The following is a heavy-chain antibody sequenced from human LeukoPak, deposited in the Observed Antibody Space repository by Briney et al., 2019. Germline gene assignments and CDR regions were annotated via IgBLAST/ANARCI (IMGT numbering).Heavy chain of an antibody. J-gene: IGHJ4*02. D-gene: IGHD3-16*01. V-gene: IGHV3-23*01. CDR2: VISSGIRT. CDR3: VRDGGTYFRAFDY. CDR1: GFTFYTFL. Sequence: GGSLRLSCAASGFTFYTFLMSWVPQAPGKGWEGGSSVISSGIRTYYADSVMGRFTISRDNSKNTLHLQMNSLGAGDTALYYCVRDGGTYFRAFDYWGQGTLVTVSS.